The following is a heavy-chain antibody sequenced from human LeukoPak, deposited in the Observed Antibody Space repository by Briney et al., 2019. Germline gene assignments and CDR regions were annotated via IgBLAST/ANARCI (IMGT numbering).Heavy chain of an antibody. CDR3: ASLGYCSSTSCYNYMDV. J-gene: IGHJ6*03. CDR2: IYTSGST. D-gene: IGHD2-2*02. Sequence: PSETLSLTCAVSGYSISSGYYWSWIRQPAGKGLEWIGRIYTSGSTNYNPSLKSRVTMSVDTSKNQFSLKLSSVTAADTAVYYCASLGYCSSTSCYNYMDVWGKGTTVTVSS. CDR1: GYSISSGYY. V-gene: IGHV4-4*07.